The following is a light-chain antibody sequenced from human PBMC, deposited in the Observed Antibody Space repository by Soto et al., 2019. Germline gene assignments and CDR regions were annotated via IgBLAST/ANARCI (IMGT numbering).Light chain of an antibody. CDR1: SGSIASNY. Sequence: NFMLTQPHSVSESPGKTVTISCTRSSGSIASNYVQWYQQRPGSAPTTVIYEDNQRPSGVPNRFSGSIDFSSNSGSLTISGLKTEDEADYYCQSFDSTIAVFGGGTQLTVL. V-gene: IGLV6-57*04. CDR3: QSFDSTIAV. CDR2: EDN. J-gene: IGLJ7*01.